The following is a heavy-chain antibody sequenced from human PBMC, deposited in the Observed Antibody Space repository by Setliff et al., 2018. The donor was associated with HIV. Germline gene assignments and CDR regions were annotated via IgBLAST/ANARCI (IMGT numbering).Heavy chain of an antibody. CDR1: GFTFSSYG. CDR3: AKSRDLGVIIHYFDY. CDR2: IWYDGSNK. J-gene: IGHJ4*02. D-gene: IGHD3-16*01. Sequence: GWSLRLSCVASGFTFSSYGMHWVRQAPGKGLEWVAVIWYDGSNKYYADSVKGRFTISRDNSKNTLYLQTNSLRAEDTAVYYCAKSRDLGVIIHYFDYWGQGTLVTVSS. V-gene: IGHV3-33*06.